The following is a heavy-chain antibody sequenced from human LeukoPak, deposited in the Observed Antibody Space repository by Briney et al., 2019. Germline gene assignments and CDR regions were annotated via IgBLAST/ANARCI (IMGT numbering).Heavy chain of an antibody. D-gene: IGHD3-22*01. CDR2: ISSSGSTI. CDR3: AKVGYYDSSGHSNAFDI. Sequence: GGSLRLSCAASGFIFSSYSMNWVRQAPGKGLEWVSYISSSGSTIYYADSVKGRFTISRDNVKNALYLQMNSLRVEDTALYYCAKVGYYDSSGHSNAFDIWGQGTMVAVSS. V-gene: IGHV3-48*04. CDR1: GFIFSSYS. J-gene: IGHJ3*02.